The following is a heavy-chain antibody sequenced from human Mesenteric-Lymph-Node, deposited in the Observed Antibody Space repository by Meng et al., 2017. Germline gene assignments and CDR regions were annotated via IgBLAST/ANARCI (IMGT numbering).Heavy chain of an antibody. V-gene: IGHV4-31*03. CDR3: ARASYGSGSPLGESWFDP. CDR1: GGSISSGGYY. J-gene: IGHJ5*02. Sequence: VPPQESGPGLVRPSEPLSLTCTVSGGSISSGGYYWSWIRQHPGKGLEWIGYIHDSGSTYYNPSLKSRVTISADTSKNQFSLKLSSVTAADTAVYYCARASYGSGSPLGESWFDPWGQGTLVTVSS. D-gene: IGHD3-10*01. CDR2: IHDSGST.